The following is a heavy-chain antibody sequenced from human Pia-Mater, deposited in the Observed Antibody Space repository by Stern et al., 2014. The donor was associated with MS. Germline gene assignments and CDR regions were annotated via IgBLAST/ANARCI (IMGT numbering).Heavy chain of an antibody. CDR2: VSYDGSNK. D-gene: IGHD2/OR15-2a*01. CDR1: GFTLGSCA. Sequence: VQLVESGGGVVQPGRPLRLSCVASGFTLGSCAMHWVRQAPGKGLEREAGVSYDGSNKYYADSVKGRFTISRDNSQNTLYMQMSSLRPEDTAVYYCAKDRQYLTYFFDHWGQGSLVTVSS. V-gene: IGHV3-30*18. CDR3: AKDRQYLTYFFDH. J-gene: IGHJ5*02.